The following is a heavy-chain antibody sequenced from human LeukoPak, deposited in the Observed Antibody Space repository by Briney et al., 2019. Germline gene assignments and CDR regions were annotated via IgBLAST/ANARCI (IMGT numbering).Heavy chain of an antibody. J-gene: IGHJ4*02. CDR3: ARHAAFAEYQSHLTHFDY. D-gene: IGHD2-2*01. CDR2: IYHSGRA. Sequence: TSETLSLTCTVSGGSISSYYWSWIRQPPGKGLEWIGYIYHSGRANYSPSLKSRVTISVDTSKNQFSLKLSSVTAAGTAVYYCARHAAFAEYQSHLTHFDYWGQGTLVTVSS. CDR1: GGSISSYY. V-gene: IGHV4-59*08.